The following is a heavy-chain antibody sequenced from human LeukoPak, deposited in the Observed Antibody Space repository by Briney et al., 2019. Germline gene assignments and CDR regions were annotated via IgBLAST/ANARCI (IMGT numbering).Heavy chain of an antibody. J-gene: IGHJ4*02. D-gene: IGHD3-22*01. CDR1: GFTFSSYA. CDR3: AKGAWQTLTYYYDSSGYSDY. V-gene: IGHV3-23*01. CDR2: ISGSGGST. Sequence: GGSLRLSCAASGFTFSSYAMSWVRQAPGKGLEWVSAISGSGGSTYYADSVKGRFTISRDNSKNTLYLQMNSLRAEDTAVYYCAKGAWQTLTYYYDSSGYSDYWGQGTLVTVSS.